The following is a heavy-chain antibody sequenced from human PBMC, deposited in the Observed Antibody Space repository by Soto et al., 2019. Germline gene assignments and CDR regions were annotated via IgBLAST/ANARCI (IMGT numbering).Heavy chain of an antibody. D-gene: IGHD3-10*01. J-gene: IGHJ4*02. Sequence: EVQLVESGGGLVQPGGSLRLSCAASGFTFTSNWMHWVRQAPGKGLVWVSRINSDGTTTTYADSVKGRFTISRDNAKNTLELPVNRPGDEDTAVYYCTRGGATGAGIYHFENWGQGTLVTVSS. CDR2: INSDGTTT. V-gene: IGHV3-74*01. CDR1: GFTFTSNW. CDR3: TRGGATGAGIYHFEN.